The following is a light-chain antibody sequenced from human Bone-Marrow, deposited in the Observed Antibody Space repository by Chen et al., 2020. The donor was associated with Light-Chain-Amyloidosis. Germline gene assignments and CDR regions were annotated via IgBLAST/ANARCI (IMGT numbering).Light chain of an antibody. CDR1: SSNVGGIT. Sequence: SVLTQPPSASGTPGPRVTLPCSGNSSNVGGITVNWYQQVPGTAPKLLIYSNNKRPSGVPGRFSGSKSGTSASLAISGLQSEDEADYYCAHWDDSMMGRLFGGGTKLTVL. CDR3: AHWDDSMMGRL. V-gene: IGLV1-44*01. CDR2: SNN. J-gene: IGLJ3*02.